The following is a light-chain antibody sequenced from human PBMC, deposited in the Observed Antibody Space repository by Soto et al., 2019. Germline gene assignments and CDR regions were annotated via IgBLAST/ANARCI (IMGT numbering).Light chain of an antibody. V-gene: IGKV3-11*01. J-gene: IGKJ5*01. CDR1: QSVSSY. CDR3: QQRSNWPIT. CDR2: DAS. Sequence: EIVFTQSPSTLSLSPVEGSTLSCRASQSVSSYLAWYQQKPGQAPRLLIYDASNRATGIPARFSGSGSGTDFTLTISSLEPEDFAVYYCQQRSNWPITFGQGTRLEIK.